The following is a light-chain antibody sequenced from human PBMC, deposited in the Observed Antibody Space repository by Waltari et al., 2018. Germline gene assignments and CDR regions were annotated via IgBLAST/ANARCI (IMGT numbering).Light chain of an antibody. V-gene: IGKV3-20*01. Sequence: IVLTQSPGTLSLSPGERATISCRASQSVSRSLPWYQQKPGQAPKLLIYGASTRATGIPDRFSGSGSGTDFSLTISSLEPEDFAIYFCQHYVRLPATFGQGTKVEIK. CDR1: QSVSRS. CDR3: QHYVRLPAT. J-gene: IGKJ1*01. CDR2: GAS.